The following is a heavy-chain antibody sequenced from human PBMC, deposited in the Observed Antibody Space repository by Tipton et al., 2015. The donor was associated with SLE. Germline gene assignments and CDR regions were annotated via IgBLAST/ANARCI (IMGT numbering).Heavy chain of an antibody. CDR1: GGSFSGYY. CDR3: ASRKPALI. V-gene: IGHV4-59*12. Sequence: TLSLTCDVYGGSFSGYYWSWVRQPPGKGLEWIGYMYYSGSANYNPSLKSRVTISVDTSKNQFSLKLSSVTAADTAVYYCASRKPALIWGQGTMVTVSS. CDR2: MYYSGSA. J-gene: IGHJ3*02. D-gene: IGHD2-2*01.